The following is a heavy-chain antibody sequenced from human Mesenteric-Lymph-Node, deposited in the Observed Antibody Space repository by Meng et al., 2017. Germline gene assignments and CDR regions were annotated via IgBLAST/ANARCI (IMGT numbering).Heavy chain of an antibody. Sequence: HVTVQGSAPGLVKPSQTLSLTCTVSGGSISSGGYYWSWIRQHPGKGLEWIGYIYYSGSTYYNPSLKSRVTISVDTSKNQFSLKLSSVTAADTAVYYCASGYYYGSGSYDYWGQGTLVTVSS. V-gene: IGHV4-31*03. CDR1: GGSISSGGYY. CDR2: IYYSGST. CDR3: ASGYYYGSGSYDY. J-gene: IGHJ4*02. D-gene: IGHD3-10*01.